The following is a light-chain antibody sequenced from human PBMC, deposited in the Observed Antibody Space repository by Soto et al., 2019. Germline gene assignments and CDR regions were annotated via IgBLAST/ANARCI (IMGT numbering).Light chain of an antibody. J-gene: IGKJ4*01. CDR3: RQYSTFPLT. V-gene: IGKV1-5*03. CDR1: QTISTW. Sequence: DIQITQSPSTLSASVGDRVTISCRASQTISTWLAWYQQKPGKAPNLLIYKASSLESGVPSRFSGSGSGTEFTLTISSLQPDDFATYYCRQYSTFPLTFGGGTKVDI. CDR2: KAS.